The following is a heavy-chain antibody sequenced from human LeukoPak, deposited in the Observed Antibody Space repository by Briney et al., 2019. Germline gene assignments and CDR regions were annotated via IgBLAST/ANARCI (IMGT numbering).Heavy chain of an antibody. D-gene: IGHD3-22*01. CDR1: GYSFASYY. Sequence: GESLKISCKGSGYSFASYYIGWVRQMPGKGLEWMGVIYPGDSDTRYSPSFQGEVTISADKSISTAYLQWRSLKASDTAMYYCARTFFHDSSGYDRYFDVWGSGTLVTVSS. V-gene: IGHV5-51*01. CDR2: IYPGDSDT. J-gene: IGHJ2*01. CDR3: ARTFFHDSSGYDRYFDV.